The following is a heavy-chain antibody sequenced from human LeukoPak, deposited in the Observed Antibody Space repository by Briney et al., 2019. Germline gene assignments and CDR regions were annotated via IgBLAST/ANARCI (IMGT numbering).Heavy chain of an antibody. CDR2: INAGNGNT. V-gene: IGHV1-3*03. CDR3: ARVVRYSSGPLTDLLPYYFDY. D-gene: IGHD6-19*01. CDR1: GYTFTSYA. Sequence: GASVKVSCKASGYTFTSYAMHWVRQAPGQRLECMGWINAGNGNTKYSQEFQGRATITRDTSASAVYMELSSLRSDDMAVYYCARVVRYSSGPLTDLLPYYFDYWGQGTLVTVSS. J-gene: IGHJ4*02.